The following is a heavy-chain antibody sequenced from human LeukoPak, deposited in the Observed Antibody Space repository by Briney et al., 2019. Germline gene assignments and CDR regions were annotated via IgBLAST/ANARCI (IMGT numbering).Heavy chain of an antibody. CDR1: GFTFSSFA. J-gene: IGHJ4*02. V-gene: IGHV3-23*01. CDR3: AKARGTYYYDSGSSTFDC. Sequence: GGSLRLSCAASGFTFSSFAMSWVRQAPGRGLEWVSVISGTDDSTYCADSVKGRFTISRDNSKNTLYLQMNSLRAEDTAVYYCAKARGTYYYDSGSSTFDCWGQGTLVTVSS. CDR2: ISGTDDST. D-gene: IGHD3-10*01.